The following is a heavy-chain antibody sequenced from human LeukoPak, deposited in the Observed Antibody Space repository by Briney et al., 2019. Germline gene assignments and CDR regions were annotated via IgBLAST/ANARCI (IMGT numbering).Heavy chain of an antibody. D-gene: IGHD3-22*01. CDR3: ARDVRYYYDSSDCSAFDY. Sequence: PGGSLRLSCAASGFTFSDYYMNWIRQAPGKGLEWVSLISTGGSTIYYSDSVKGRFTISRDNAKNSLYLQMNSLRAEDTAVYYCARDVRYYYDSSDCSAFDYWGQGTLVTVSS. J-gene: IGHJ4*02. CDR2: ISTGGSTI. CDR1: GFTFSDYY. V-gene: IGHV3-11*01.